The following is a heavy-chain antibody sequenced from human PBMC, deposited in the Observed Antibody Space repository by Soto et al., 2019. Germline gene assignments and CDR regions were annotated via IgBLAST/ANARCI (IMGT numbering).Heavy chain of an antibody. Sequence: PGGSLRLSCAASGFTFSSYGMHWVRQAPGKGLEWVAVISYDGSNKYYADSVKGRFTISRDNSKNTLYLQMNSLRAEDTAVYYCAKDYCSGGSCGYGMGVWGQGTTVTVSS. CDR1: GFTFSSYG. D-gene: IGHD2-15*01. J-gene: IGHJ6*02. CDR3: AKDYCSGGSCGYGMGV. CDR2: ISYDGSNK. V-gene: IGHV3-30*18.